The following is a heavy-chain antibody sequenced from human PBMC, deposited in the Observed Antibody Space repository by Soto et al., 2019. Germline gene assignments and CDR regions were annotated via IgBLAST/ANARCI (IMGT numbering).Heavy chain of an antibody. D-gene: IGHD6-19*01. CDR3: ARSRYTSGWWTPPFDY. CDR2: IYYSGST. V-gene: IGHV4-59*01. CDR1: GGSISSYY. J-gene: IGHJ4*02. Sequence: QVQLQESGPGLVKPSETLSLTCAVSGGSISSYYWSWIRQPPGKGLEWIGYIYYSGSTNYNPSLKSRVTISVDTSKNQSSLKLSSVTAADTAVYYCARSRYTSGWWTPPFDYWGQGTLVTVSS.